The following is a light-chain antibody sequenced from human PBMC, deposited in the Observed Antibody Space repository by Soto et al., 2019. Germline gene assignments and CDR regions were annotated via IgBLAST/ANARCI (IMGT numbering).Light chain of an antibody. Sequence: QSALTQPASVSGSPGQSITISCTGTSSDVSGYNYVSWCQQHPGNAPKLIIYEVSTRPSGVSNRFSASKSGNTASLTISGLQAEAEADYYCSSYTITNTDVFGTGTKVTVL. CDR2: EVS. J-gene: IGLJ1*01. V-gene: IGLV2-14*01. CDR1: SSDVSGYNY. CDR3: SSYTITNTDV.